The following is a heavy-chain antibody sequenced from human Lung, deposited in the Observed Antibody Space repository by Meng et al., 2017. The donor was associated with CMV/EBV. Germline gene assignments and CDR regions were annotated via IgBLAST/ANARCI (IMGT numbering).Heavy chain of an antibody. Sequence: QVQLPESGPGLVKPSPTLSLTCTVSGGSISSGGYYWSWIRQHPGKGLEWIGYIHSSGSTYYNPSLRSRLTISVDTSKNQFSLKLSSVTAADTAVYYCARASYGSGSPLGESWFDPWGQGTLVTVSS. CDR2: IHSSGST. CDR3: ARASYGSGSPLGESWFDP. CDR1: GGSISSGGYY. D-gene: IGHD3-10*01. J-gene: IGHJ5*02. V-gene: IGHV4-31*03.